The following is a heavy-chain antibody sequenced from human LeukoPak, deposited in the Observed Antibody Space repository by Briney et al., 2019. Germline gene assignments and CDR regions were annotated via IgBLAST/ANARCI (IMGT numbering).Heavy chain of an antibody. J-gene: IGHJ4*02. CDR3: ARGRSGYLRYYFDY. CDR1: GGSVSSGSYY. CDR2: INHSGST. Sequence: PSETLSLTCTVSGGSVSSGSYYWTWIRQPPGKGLEWIGEINHSGSTNYNPSLKSRVTISVDTSKNQFSLKLSSVTAADTAVYYCARGRSGYLRYYFDYWGQGTLVTVSS. D-gene: IGHD3-22*01. V-gene: IGHV4-61*01.